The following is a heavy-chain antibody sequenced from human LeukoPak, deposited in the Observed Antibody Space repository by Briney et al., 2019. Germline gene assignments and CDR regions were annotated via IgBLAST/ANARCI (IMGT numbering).Heavy chain of an antibody. CDR3: ARGIWTNHNVGYYFDY. J-gene: IGHJ4*02. CDR2: INAGNGNT. CDR1: GYTFTGYY. V-gene: IGHV1-3*03. D-gene: IGHD6-13*01. Sequence: ASVKVSCKASGYTFTGYYMHWVRQAPGQGLEWMGWINAGNGNTKYSREFQGRITITRDTSASTAYMELSSLRSEDMAVYFCARGIWTNHNVGYYFDYWGQGTLVTVSS.